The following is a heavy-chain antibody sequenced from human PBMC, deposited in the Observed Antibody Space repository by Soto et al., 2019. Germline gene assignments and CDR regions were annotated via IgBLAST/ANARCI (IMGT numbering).Heavy chain of an antibody. CDR3: ARVEFGEFQDDYYYGMDV. D-gene: IGHD3-10*01. V-gene: IGHV3-33*01. J-gene: IGHJ6*02. CDR2: IWYDGSNK. CDR1: GFTFSSYG. Sequence: QVQLVESGGGVVQPGRSLRLSCAASGFTFSSYGMHWVRQAPGKGLEWVAVIWYDGSNKYYADSVKGRFTISRDNSKNTLYLQMNSLRAEDTAVYYCARVEFGEFQDDYYYGMDVWGQGTTVTVSS.